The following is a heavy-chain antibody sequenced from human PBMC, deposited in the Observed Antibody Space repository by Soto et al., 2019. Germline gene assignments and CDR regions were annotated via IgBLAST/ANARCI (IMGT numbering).Heavy chain of an antibody. V-gene: IGHV4-39*01. Sequence: SETLSLTCTVPGRSISSISYYWGWTRQPPGKGLEWIGSIYYSGSTYYTPSLKSRVTISVDTSKNQFSLKLSSVTAADTAVYYCASPKIAFYNWFDPWGQGTLVTVS. CDR1: GRSISSISYY. CDR3: ASPKIAFYNWFDP. J-gene: IGHJ5*02. D-gene: IGHD3-3*02. CDR2: IYYSGST.